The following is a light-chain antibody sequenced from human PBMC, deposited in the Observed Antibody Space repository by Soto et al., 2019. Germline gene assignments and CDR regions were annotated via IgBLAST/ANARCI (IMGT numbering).Light chain of an antibody. CDR2: GNS. CDR3: QSYDSSLSGWGV. Sequence: QSALTQPHSVSGAPGQRVTISCTGSSSNIGAGYDVHWYQQLPGTAPKLLIYGNSNRPSGVPDRFSGSKSGTSASLAITGLQAEDEADYYCQSYDSSLSGWGVFGGGTKLTVL. J-gene: IGLJ2*01. CDR1: SSNIGAGYD. V-gene: IGLV1-40*01.